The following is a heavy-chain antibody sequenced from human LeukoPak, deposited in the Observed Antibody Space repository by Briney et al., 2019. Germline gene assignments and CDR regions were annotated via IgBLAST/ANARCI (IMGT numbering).Heavy chain of an antibody. CDR2: INHRGST. Sequence: PSETLSLTCAVYGGSFSGYYWSWIRQPPGKGLEWIGEINHRGSTNYNPSLKSRVTISVDTSKNQFSLKLGSVTAADTAVYYCARVRWRQRMVDYWGQGTLVTVSS. D-gene: IGHD4-23*01. CDR1: GGSFSGYY. CDR3: ARVRWRQRMVDY. J-gene: IGHJ4*02. V-gene: IGHV4-34*01.